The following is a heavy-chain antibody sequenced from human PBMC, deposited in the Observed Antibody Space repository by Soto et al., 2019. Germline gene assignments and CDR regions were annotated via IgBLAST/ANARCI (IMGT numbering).Heavy chain of an antibody. CDR3: TTLSITIFGVVLMDV. CDR1: GFTFSIHH. V-gene: IGHV3-15*07. J-gene: IGHJ6*02. CDR2: IKSKTDGGTT. Sequence: GGSLRLSCAASGFTFSIHHFNWVRQAPGKGLEWVGRIKSKTDGGTTDYAAPVKGRFTISRDDSKNTLYLQMNSLKTEDTAVYYCTTLSITIFGVVLMDVWGQGTTVTVSS. D-gene: IGHD3-3*01.